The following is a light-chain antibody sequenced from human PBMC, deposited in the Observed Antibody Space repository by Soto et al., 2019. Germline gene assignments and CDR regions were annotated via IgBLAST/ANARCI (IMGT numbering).Light chain of an antibody. Sequence: QSVLTQPPSASGTPGQRVSITCSGSDSNIGSNSVHWYQQVPGMAPKLLVYKSDQRPSGVPDRFSGSKSVTSASLAISGLRAEDEAEYSCATWDDGLSGVLFGGGTKVTVL. J-gene: IGLJ2*01. CDR1: DSNIGSNS. V-gene: IGLV1-47*01. CDR2: KSD. CDR3: ATWDDGLSGVL.